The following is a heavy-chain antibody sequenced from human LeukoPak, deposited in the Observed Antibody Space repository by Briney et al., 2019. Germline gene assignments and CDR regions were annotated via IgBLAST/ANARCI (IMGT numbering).Heavy chain of an antibody. Sequence: AASVNVSCKASGYTFTTYAMNWVRQAPGQGLEWMGWINTNTGNPTYAQGFTGRFVFSLDTSVSTAYLQISSLKAEDTAVYYCARGSSGWYGPFGYWGQGTLVTVSS. V-gene: IGHV7-4-1*02. CDR1: GYTFTTYA. D-gene: IGHD6-19*01. CDR3: ARGSSGWYGPFGY. CDR2: INTNTGNP. J-gene: IGHJ4*02.